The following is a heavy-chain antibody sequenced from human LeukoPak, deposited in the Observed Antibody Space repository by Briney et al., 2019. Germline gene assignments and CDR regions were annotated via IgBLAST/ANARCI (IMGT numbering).Heavy chain of an antibody. CDR3: ANLPRGDY. CDR1: GFTVNRNY. V-gene: IGHV3-53*01. CDR2: IYSGGNT. D-gene: IGHD3-10*01. J-gene: IGHJ4*02. Sequence: GGSLRLSCAASGFTVNRNYMSWVRQAPGKGLEWVSVIYSGGNTYYADFVKGRFTISRDNSKNTLYLQINSLTAEDTAVYYCANLPRGDYWGLGTLVTVSS.